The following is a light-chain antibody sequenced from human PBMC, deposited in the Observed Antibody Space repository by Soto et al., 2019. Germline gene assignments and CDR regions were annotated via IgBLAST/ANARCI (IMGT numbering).Light chain of an antibody. V-gene: IGKV3-15*01. CDR3: QQYGSSPIT. CDR1: QSVFSS. Sequence: EIFMTQSPSTLSVSPVERATLSCRASQSVFSSLAWYQQRPGQAPRLLIYGSATRATGIPDRFSGSGSGTEFTLTISSLQSEDFAVYYCQQYGSSPITFGQGTRLEIK. J-gene: IGKJ5*01. CDR2: GSA.